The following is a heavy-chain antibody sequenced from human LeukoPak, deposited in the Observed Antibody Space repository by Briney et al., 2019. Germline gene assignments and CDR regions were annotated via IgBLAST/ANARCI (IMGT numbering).Heavy chain of an antibody. V-gene: IGHV4-61*02. J-gene: IGHJ4*02. D-gene: IGHD3-10*01. Sequence: SETLSLTCTVSGGSISSGSYHWSWIRQPAGKGLEWIGRISTSRTINYNPSLKSRVTISVDTSKNQFSLKLNSVTAADTALYYCARDLDYGSGSFGLDYWGQGALVNVSS. CDR2: ISTSRTI. CDR3: ARDLDYGSGSFGLDY. CDR1: GGSISSGSYH.